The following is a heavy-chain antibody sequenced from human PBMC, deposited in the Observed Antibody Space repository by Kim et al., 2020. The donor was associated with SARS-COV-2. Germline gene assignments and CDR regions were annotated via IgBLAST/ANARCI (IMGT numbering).Heavy chain of an antibody. J-gene: IGHJ6*02. V-gene: IGHV1-69*13. CDR2: IIPIFGTA. CDR1: GGTFSSYA. Sequence: SVKVSCKASGGTFSSYAISWVRQAPGQGLEWMGGIIPIFGTANYAQKFQGRVTITADESTSTAYMELSSLRSEDTAVYYCASGDCSGGSCYSVRYYGMDVWGQGTTVTVSS. CDR3: ASGDCSGGSCYSVRYYGMDV. D-gene: IGHD2-15*01.